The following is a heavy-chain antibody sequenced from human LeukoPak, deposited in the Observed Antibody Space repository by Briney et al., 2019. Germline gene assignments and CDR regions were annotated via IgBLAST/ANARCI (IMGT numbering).Heavy chain of an antibody. CDR1: GFTFSSYS. CDR2: ISSSSSYI. D-gene: IGHD6-19*01. CDR3: AKVQRSGIAVAGTLLFDY. J-gene: IGHJ4*02. V-gene: IGHV3-21*01. Sequence: GGSLRLSCAASGFTFSSYSMNWVRQAPGKGLEWVSSISSSSSYIYYADSVKGRFTISRDNAKNSLYLQMNSLRAEDTAVYYCAKVQRSGIAVAGTLLFDYWGQGTLVTVSS.